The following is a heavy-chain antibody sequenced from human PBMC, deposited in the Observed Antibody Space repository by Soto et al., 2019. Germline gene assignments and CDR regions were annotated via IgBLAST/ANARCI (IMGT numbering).Heavy chain of an antibody. J-gene: IGHJ4*02. D-gene: IGHD2-15*01. V-gene: IGHV3-23*01. CDR1: GFTFSSYA. CDR3: ATQRGSAHFLIAPFHS. Sequence: EAQLLESGGGLVQPGGSLRLSCAASGFTFSSYAMSWVRQAPGKGLEWVSAITGSGDYTYYADSVRGRLTISRDNSKNMLFLQMSSLRVEDTAVYYCATQRGSAHFLIAPFHSWGQGTLVTVSS. CDR2: ITGSGDYT.